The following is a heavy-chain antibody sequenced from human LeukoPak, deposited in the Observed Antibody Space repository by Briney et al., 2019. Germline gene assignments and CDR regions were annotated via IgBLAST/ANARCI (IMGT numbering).Heavy chain of an antibody. D-gene: IGHD1-26*01. V-gene: IGHV3-23*01. CDR1: GFTSSTYA. J-gene: IGHJ2*01. CDR3: AKDRTVGASYWYFDL. Sequence: GGSLRLSCAASGFTSSTYAMSWVRQAPGKGLEWVSGISSSGSGDNTYYADSTKGRFTISRDNSKNTLYLQMNYLRAEDTAVYYCAKDRTVGASYWYFDLWGRGTLVTVSS. CDR2: ISSSGSGDNT.